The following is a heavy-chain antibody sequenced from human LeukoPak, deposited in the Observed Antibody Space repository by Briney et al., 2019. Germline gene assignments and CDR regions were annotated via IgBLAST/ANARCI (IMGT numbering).Heavy chain of an antibody. V-gene: IGHV1-2*02. Sequence: GASVKVSCKASGYTLTSYALHWVRQTPGQRLEWMGWINPNSGGTNYAQKFQGRVTMTRDTSISTAYMELSRLRSDDTAVYYCARLYCSSTSCYRGPYYFDYWGKGTWSPSPQ. CDR1: GYTLTSYA. CDR2: INPNSGGT. J-gene: IGHJ4*02. D-gene: IGHD2-2*02. CDR3: ARLYCSSTSCYRGPYYFDY.